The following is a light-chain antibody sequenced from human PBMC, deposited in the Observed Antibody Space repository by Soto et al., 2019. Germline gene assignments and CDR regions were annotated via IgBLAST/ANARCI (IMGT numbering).Light chain of an antibody. Sequence: DIQMTQSPSSLSASVGDRVIITCRASQTISSYLNWYQQHPGKAPKLLIYAASSLQSGVPSRFSGSGSGTDFTLTISSLQPEDFATYYCQQSSDIPYTFGQGTKLEIK. CDR2: AAS. CDR3: QQSSDIPYT. CDR1: QTISSY. J-gene: IGKJ2*01. V-gene: IGKV1-39*01.